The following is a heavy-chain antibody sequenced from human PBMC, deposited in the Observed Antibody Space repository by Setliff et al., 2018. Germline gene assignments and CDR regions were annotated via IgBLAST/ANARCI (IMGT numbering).Heavy chain of an antibody. D-gene: IGHD6-6*01. CDR3: AKSSGSSSSTNLEY. CDR1: GFTFSYFS. J-gene: IGHJ4*02. CDR2: ITDDGGTT. Sequence: GGSLRLSCAGSGFTFSYFSMSWVRQVPGKGLEWVSAITDDGGTTHYAGSVKGRFTIARDNSNSTLYLQMNSLRVEDTALYYCAKSSGSSSSTNLEYLGPGTLVTVSS. V-gene: IGHV3-23*01.